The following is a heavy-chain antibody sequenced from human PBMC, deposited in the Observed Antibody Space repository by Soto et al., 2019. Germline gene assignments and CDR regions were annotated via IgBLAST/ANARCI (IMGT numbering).Heavy chain of an antibody. V-gene: IGHV5-51*01. D-gene: IGHD3-22*01. CDR2: IYPGDSDT. Sequence: LGESLKISCKGSGYSFTSYWIGWVRQMPGKGLEWMGIIYPGDSDTRYSPSFQGQVTISADKSISTAYLQWSSLKASDTAMYYCARHRAYYYDSSGYFDYWGQGTLVTVSS. J-gene: IGHJ4*02. CDR1: GYSFTSYW. CDR3: ARHRAYYYDSSGYFDY.